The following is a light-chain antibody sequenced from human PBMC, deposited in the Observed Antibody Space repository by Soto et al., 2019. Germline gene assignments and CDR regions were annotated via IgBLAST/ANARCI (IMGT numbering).Light chain of an antibody. CDR2: DAS. CDR1: QSVSSY. V-gene: IGKV3-11*01. CDR3: QQRSNWPPWVT. J-gene: IGKJ5*01. Sequence: EIVLTQSPATLSLSPGERATLSCRASQSVSSYLAWYQQKPGQAPRLLIYDASNRATGIPARFSGSGFGTDFTLSISSLEPEDFAVYYCQQRSNWPPWVTFGQGTRLEI.